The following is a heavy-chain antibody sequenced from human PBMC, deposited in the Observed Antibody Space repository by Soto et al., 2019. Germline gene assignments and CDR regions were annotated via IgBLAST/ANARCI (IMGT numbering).Heavy chain of an antibody. CDR3: ARALSVAGTLVAFDI. Sequence: GGSLRLSCAASGFTVSSNYMSWVRQAPGKGLEWVSVIYSGGSTYYADSVKGRFTISRHNSKNTLYLQMNSLRAEDTAVYYCARALSVAGTLVAFDIWGQGTMVTVSS. CDR2: IYSGGST. V-gene: IGHV3-53*04. D-gene: IGHD6-19*01. CDR1: GFTVSSNY. J-gene: IGHJ3*02.